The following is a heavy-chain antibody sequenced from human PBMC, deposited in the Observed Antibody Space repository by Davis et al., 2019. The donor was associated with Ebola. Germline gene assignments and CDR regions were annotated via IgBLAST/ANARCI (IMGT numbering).Heavy chain of an antibody. CDR3: AKDALPRMTAAASIYDY. CDR1: GLTFSSYA. D-gene: IGHD6-13*01. J-gene: IGHJ4*02. CDR2: ISGSGGST. Sequence: GESLKISCAASGLTFSSYAMSWVRQAPGKGLEWVSAISGSGGSTYYADSVKGRFTISRDNSKNTLYLQMNSLRAEDTAVYYCAKDALPRMTAAASIYDYWGQGTLVTVSS. V-gene: IGHV3-23*01.